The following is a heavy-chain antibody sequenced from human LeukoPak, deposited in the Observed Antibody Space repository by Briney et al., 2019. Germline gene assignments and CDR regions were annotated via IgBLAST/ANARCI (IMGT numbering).Heavy chain of an antibody. CDR1: GFTFSSYS. V-gene: IGHV3-48*04. D-gene: IGHD5-18*01. CDR3: ARLRGYSYGYGDY. J-gene: IGHJ4*02. CDR2: ISSSGNTI. Sequence: GGSLRLSCAASGFTFSSYSINWVRQAPGKGLEWVSYISSSGNTIDYADSVKGRFTISRDNAKNSLYLQMVSLRAEDTAVYYCARLRGYSYGYGDYWGQGTLVTVSS.